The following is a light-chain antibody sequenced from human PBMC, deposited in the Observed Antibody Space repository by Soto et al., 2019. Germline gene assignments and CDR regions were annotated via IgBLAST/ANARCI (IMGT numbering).Light chain of an antibody. CDR3: SSYTSSSTRV. Sequence: QSALTQPASVSGSPGQSITISCTGTSSDVGGYNYVSWYQQHPGKAPKLMIYDVSNRPSGVSNRFSGSKSGNTACLTISGLQAEDEADYYCSSYTSSSTRVFRTGTKVTVL. CDR2: DVS. CDR1: SSDVGGYNY. V-gene: IGLV2-14*01. J-gene: IGLJ1*01.